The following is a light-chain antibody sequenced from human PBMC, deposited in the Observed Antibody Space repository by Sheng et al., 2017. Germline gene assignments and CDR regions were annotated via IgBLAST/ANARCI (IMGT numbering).Light chain of an antibody. CDR1: SSDVGGYNY. Sequence: QSALTQPASVSGSPGQSITISCTGTSSDVGGYNYVSWYQHHPGKAPKLMIFEVSKRPSGVPDRFSGSKSGNTASLTVSGLQTEDESDYYCSSYAGSNSVLFGGGTRLTVL. CDR2: EVS. J-gene: IGLJ2*01. V-gene: IGLV2-8*01. CDR3: SSYAGSNSVL.